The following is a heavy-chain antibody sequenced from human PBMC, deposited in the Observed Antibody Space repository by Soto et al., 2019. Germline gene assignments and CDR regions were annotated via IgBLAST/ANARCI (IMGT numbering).Heavy chain of an antibody. CDR2: IYYSGST. V-gene: IGHV4-59*08. J-gene: IGHJ6*03. CDR1: GGSISSYY. CDR3: ARHQFSSTSCSPLYYMDV. Sequence: SETLSLTCTVSGGSISSYYWSWIRQPPGKGLEWIGYIYYSGSTNYNPSLKSRVTISVDTSKNQFSLKLSSVTAADTAVYYCARHQFSSTSCSPLYYMDVWGKGTTVTVSS. D-gene: IGHD2-2*01.